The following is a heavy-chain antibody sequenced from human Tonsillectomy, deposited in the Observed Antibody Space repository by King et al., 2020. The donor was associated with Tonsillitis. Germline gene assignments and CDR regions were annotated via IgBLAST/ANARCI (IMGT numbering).Heavy chain of an antibody. D-gene: IGHD3-10*01. J-gene: IGHJ4*02. CDR3: AKALPGSYSYFAS. CDR2: ISWNSASI. V-gene: IGHV3-9*01. Sequence: VQLVESGGGLVQPGRSLRLSCAASGFTFDDYAMHWVRQAPGKGLEWVSGISWNSASIDYADSVRGRFTISRDNAKNSLYLQMNSLRAEDTAFYYCAKALPGSYSYFASWAQGPLVPSSS. CDR1: GFTFDDYA.